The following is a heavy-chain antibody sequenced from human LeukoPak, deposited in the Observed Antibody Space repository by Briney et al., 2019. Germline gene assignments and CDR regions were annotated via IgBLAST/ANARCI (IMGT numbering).Heavy chain of an antibody. CDR3: AKGGVVYDSSGYYDY. V-gene: IGHV3-23*01. Sequence: GGSLRLSCAASGFTFSSYAMSWVRQAPGKGLEWVSAISGSGGSTYYADSVKGRFTISRDNSKDTLYLQMNSLRAEDTAVYYCAKGGVVYDSSGYYDYWGQGTLVTVSS. CDR2: ISGSGGST. J-gene: IGHJ4*02. CDR1: GFTFSSYA. D-gene: IGHD3-22*01.